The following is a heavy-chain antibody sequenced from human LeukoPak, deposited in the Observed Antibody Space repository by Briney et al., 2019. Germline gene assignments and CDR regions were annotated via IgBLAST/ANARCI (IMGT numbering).Heavy chain of an antibody. Sequence: SCKASGYIFTGYYMHWVRQAPGKGLEWVAFIRYDRSNKYYADSVKGRFTISRDNSKNTLYLQMNSLRAEDTAVYYCAKVSRSSGLDWGQGTRVTVSS. D-gene: IGHD6-19*01. CDR1: GYIFTGYY. CDR3: AKVSRSSGLD. J-gene: IGHJ4*02. V-gene: IGHV3-30*02. CDR2: IRYDRSNK.